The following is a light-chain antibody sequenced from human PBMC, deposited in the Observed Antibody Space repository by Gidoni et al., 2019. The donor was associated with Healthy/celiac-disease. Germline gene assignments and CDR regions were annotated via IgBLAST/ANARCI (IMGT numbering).Light chain of an antibody. CDR3: QQRSNWPPLT. J-gene: IGKJ4*01. CDR1: QSVSSY. V-gene: IGKV3-11*01. Sequence: EIVLTQSPATLSLSPGERATLSCRASQSVSSYLAWYQQKPGQAPSLLIYDASNRATGSPARCSGSGSGTDFTLTISSLEPEDFAVYYCQQRSNWPPLTFGGXTKVEIK. CDR2: DAS.